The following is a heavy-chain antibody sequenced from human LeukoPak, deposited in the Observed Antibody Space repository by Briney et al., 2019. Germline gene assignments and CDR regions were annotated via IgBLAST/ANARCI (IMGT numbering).Heavy chain of an antibody. Sequence: SETLSLTCTVSGGSISTYYWSWIRQPPGKGLEWIGYIYYTGSTNYNPSLKRRVTLSVDTSKTQFSLNLSTVTAADTAVYYCARVDSINWYDSRGYFDYWGQGTLVTVSS. D-gene: IGHD6-13*01. V-gene: IGHV4-59*01. CDR3: ARVDSINWYDSRGYFDY. CDR2: IYYTGST. CDR1: GGSISTYY. J-gene: IGHJ4*02.